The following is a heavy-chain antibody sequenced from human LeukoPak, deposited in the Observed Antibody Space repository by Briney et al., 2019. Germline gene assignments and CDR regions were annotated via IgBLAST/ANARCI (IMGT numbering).Heavy chain of an antibody. CDR2: IYYSGST. CDR1: GGSISSYY. D-gene: IGHD1-26*01. J-gene: IGHJ3*02. CDR3: ARVVGATKGAPDAFDI. V-gene: IGHV4-59*01. Sequence: SETLSLTCTVSGGSISSYYWSWIRQPPGKGLEWIGYIYYSGSTNYNPSLKSRVTILVDTSKNQFSLKLSSVTAADTAVYYCARVVGATKGAPDAFDIWGQGTMVTVSS.